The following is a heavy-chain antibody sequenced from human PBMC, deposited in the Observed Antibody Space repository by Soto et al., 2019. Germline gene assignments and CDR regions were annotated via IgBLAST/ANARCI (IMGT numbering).Heavy chain of an antibody. V-gene: IGHV3-23*01. CDR1: GFTFSSYA. CDR3: AKVPSGWYDFFSGGTYYFDY. Sequence: GGSLRLSCAASGFTFSSYAMSWVRQAPGKGLEWVSAISGSGGSTYYADSVKGRFTISRDNSKNTLYLQMNSLGAEDTAVYYCAKVPSGWYDFFSGGTYYFDYWGQGTLVTVSS. CDR2: ISGSGGST. J-gene: IGHJ4*02. D-gene: IGHD6-19*01.